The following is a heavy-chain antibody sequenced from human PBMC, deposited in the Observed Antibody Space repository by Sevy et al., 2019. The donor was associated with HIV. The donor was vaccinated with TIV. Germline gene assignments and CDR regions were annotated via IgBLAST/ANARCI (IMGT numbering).Heavy chain of an antibody. CDR1: GGSISSGIYY. Sequence: SETLSLTCTVSGGSISSGIYYWSWIRQPAGKGLEWIGRFYTSGNTNYNPSLRSRVTMSVDTSKNKFSLKLSSVTAADTAVYYCTIATYCGGDCFLDYWGQGTLVTVSS. CDR3: TIATYCGGDCFLDY. D-gene: IGHD2-21*02. CDR2: FYTSGNT. J-gene: IGHJ4*02. V-gene: IGHV4-61*02.